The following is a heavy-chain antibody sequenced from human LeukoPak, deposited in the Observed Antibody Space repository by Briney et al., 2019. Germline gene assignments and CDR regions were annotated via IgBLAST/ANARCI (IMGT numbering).Heavy chain of an antibody. V-gene: IGHV4-61*03. CDR2: IYSSGPT. CDR3: ARVPQTAMLTYYYYYGMGV. D-gene: IGHD5-18*01. Sequence: SETLSLTCTVSGGSISSRSYYWSWVRQPPGRGLEGVGYIYSSGPTNYTPSLKSRVTISVATSKNHFSLKLSSVPAADTAVYYCARVPQTAMLTYYYYYGMGVWGQGTTVTVSS. J-gene: IGHJ6*02. CDR1: GGSISSRSYY.